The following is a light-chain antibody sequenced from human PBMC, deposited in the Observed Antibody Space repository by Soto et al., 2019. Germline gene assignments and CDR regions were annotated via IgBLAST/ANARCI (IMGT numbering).Light chain of an antibody. Sequence: QLVLTQSSSASASLGSSVKLTCTLSSGHSSYIIAWHQQQPGKAPRFLMRVEGSGTYNKGSGVPDRFSGSTSGADRSLTISNLQFEDEADYYCETWDSNTRVFGGGTKVTVL. CDR1: SGHSSYI. CDR3: ETWDSNTRV. V-gene: IGLV4-60*02. CDR2: VEGSGTY. J-gene: IGLJ3*02.